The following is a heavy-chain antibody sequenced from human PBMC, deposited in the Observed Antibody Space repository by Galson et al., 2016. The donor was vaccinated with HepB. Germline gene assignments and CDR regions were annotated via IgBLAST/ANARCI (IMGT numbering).Heavy chain of an antibody. Sequence: SLRLSCAGSGFTFNTYDMNWVRQAPGKGLEWLSYISFGSGITKYADSVKGRFTISRDNAKNSLFLHMNSLSAEDTAVYYCATYGVIYFETTGHRPFDYWGQGTLVTVSS. CDR2: ISFGSGIT. V-gene: IGHV3-48*04. CDR1: GFTFNTYD. D-gene: IGHD2-21*01. J-gene: IGHJ4*02. CDR3: ATYGVIYFETTGHRPFDY.